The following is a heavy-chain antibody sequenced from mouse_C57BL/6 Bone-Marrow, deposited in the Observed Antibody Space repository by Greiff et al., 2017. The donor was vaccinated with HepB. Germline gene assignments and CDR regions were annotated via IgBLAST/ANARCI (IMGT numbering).Heavy chain of an antibody. J-gene: IGHJ3*01. CDR3: ARIALYYWAY. V-gene: IGHV1-26*01. Sequence: VQLQQSGPELVKPGASVKISCKASGYTFTDYYMNWVKQSHGKSLEWIGDINPNNGGTSYNQKFKGKATLTVDKSSSTAYMELRSLTSEDSAVYYCARIALYYWAYWGQGTLVTVSA. CDR1: GYTFTDYY. D-gene: IGHD2-1*01. CDR2: INPNNGGT.